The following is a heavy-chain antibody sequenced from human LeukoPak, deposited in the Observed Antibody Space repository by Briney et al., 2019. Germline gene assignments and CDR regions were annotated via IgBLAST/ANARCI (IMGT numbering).Heavy chain of an antibody. Sequence: PGRSLRLSCAASGFTFSSYAMHWVRQAPGKGLEWVAVISYDGSNKYYADSVKGRFTISRDNSKNTLYLQMNSLRAEDTAVYYCARGGYSSSRGPFDPWGQGTLATVSS. D-gene: IGHD6-13*01. CDR3: ARGGYSSSRGPFDP. CDR1: GFTFSSYA. V-gene: IGHV3-30-3*01. CDR2: ISYDGSNK. J-gene: IGHJ5*02.